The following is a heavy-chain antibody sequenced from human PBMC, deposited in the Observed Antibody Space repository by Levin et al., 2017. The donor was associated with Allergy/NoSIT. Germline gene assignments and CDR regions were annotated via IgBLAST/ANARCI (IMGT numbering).Heavy chain of an antibody. CDR3: AGSSGYYDFDY. Sequence: GGSLRLSCAASGFTFSSYAMHWVRQAPGKGLEWVAVISYDGSNKYYADSVKGRFTISRDNSKNTLYLQMNSLRAEDTAVYYCAGSSGYYDFDYWGQGTLVTVSS. V-gene: IGHV3-30*04. CDR2: ISYDGSNK. D-gene: IGHD3-22*01. CDR1: GFTFSSYA. J-gene: IGHJ4*02.